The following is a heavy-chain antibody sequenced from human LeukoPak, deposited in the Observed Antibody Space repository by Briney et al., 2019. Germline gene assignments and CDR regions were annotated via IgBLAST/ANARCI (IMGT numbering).Heavy chain of an antibody. CDR3: ARGFCSGTSCYTRDNWFDP. CDR2: IYYSGST. J-gene: IGHJ5*02. CDR1: GGSISSSSYY. Sequence: SETLSLTCTVSGGSISSSSYYWGWIRQPPGKGLEWIGSIYYSGSTYYNPSLKSRVTISVDTSKNQFSLKLSSVTAADTAVYYCARGFCSGTSCYTRDNWFDPWGQGTLVTVSS. V-gene: IGHV4-39*07. D-gene: IGHD2-2*02.